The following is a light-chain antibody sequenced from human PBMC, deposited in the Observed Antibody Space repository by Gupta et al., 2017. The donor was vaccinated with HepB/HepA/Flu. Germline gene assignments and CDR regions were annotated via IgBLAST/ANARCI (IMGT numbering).Light chain of an antibody. V-gene: IGLV3-21*04. CDR1: NIGGKS. Sequence: SYVLTQPPSVAVAQGTTAKITWGGNNIGGKSVHWYQQKPGRAPVLVIYYSSDRPSGIPERFSGSNSGNTATLTISKVEAGDEADYYCQVWDNNSDSYVVFGGGTKLTVL. CDR2: YSS. J-gene: IGLJ2*01. CDR3: QVWDNNSDSYVV.